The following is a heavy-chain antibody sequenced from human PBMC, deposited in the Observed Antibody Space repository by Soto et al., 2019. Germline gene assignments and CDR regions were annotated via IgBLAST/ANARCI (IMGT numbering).Heavy chain of an antibody. CDR1: GLIVSSSY. V-gene: IGHV3-53*02. D-gene: IGHD6-19*01. Sequence: DVQLVETGGGLIQPGRSLRLSCAASGLIVSSSYMTWVRQAPGKGLEWVSVIYADGSTYYADSVKDRFFITRDNSKNTLYIQMNRLSAEDTAVYYCARCGGWYGQCYFDCRGQGTLVTVSS. CDR2: IYADGST. CDR3: ARCGGWYGQCYFDC. J-gene: IGHJ4*02.